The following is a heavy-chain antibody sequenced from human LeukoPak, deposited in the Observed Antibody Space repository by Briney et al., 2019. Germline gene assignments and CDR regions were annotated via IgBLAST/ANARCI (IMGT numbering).Heavy chain of an antibody. CDR1: GYIFRGYW. V-gene: IGHV3-74*01. CDR3: AREGGYGPFEY. J-gene: IGHJ4*02. D-gene: IGHD5-12*01. CDR2: IHSDGSDT. Sequence: PGRSLRLSCAASGYIFRGYWMHWVRHASGKGLVWVSRIHSDGSDTTYADCVKGRFTISRDNAKNTLYLQMNSLRAEDTAVYYCAREGGYGPFEYWGQGTLVTVSS.